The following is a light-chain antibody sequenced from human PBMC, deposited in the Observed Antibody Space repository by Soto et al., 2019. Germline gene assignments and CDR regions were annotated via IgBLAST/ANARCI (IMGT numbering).Light chain of an antibody. V-gene: IGLV2-23*01. J-gene: IGLJ1*01. CDR3: CSYAGGTILRV. Sequence: QSVLTQPAPVSGSPGQLITISCTGTSSDVGFYKLVSWYQQHPGNVPKLIISEYNKRPSGVSNRFSSSKHGNTASLTISGLQAEDESYYYGCSYAGGTILRVFATGTKGTVL. CDR1: SSDVGFYKL. CDR2: EYN.